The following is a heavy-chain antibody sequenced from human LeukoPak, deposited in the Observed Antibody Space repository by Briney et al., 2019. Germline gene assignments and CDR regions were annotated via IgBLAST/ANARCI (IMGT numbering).Heavy chain of an antibody. V-gene: IGHV3-30*18. CDR1: GFTFSSYG. J-gene: IGHJ4*02. CDR3: AKDLSSGIDY. D-gene: IGHD6-19*01. Sequence: SGGSLRLSCAASGFTFSSYGMHWVRQAPGKGLEWVAVISYDGSNKYYADSVKGRFTISRDNSENTLYLQMNSLRAEDTAVYYCAKDLSSGIDYWGQGTLVTVSS. CDR2: ISYDGSNK.